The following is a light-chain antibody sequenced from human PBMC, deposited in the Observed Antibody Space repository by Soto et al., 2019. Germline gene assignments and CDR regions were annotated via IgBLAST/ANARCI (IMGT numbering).Light chain of an antibody. Sequence: DIQMTQSPSSLSASVGDTVIITCRASQTISVYLNWYQQIAGKAPKLLIYTASTLQTGVPSRFSGSGSGPDFTLAISSLQTEDFATYVCQRSFRPLTFGGWTPQLSVGGGTKVEIK. CDR1: QTISVY. J-gene: IGKJ4*01. V-gene: IGKV1-39*01. CDR3: QRSFRPLTFGGWTPQLS. CDR2: TAS.